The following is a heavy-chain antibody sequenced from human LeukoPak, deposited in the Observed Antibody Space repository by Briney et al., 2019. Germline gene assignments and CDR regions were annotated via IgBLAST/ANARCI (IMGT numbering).Heavy chain of an antibody. CDR3: AKRLARLQAYFDY. V-gene: IGHV3-23*01. CDR2: ISGSGGST. CDR1: GFTFSSYA. D-gene: IGHD4-11*01. Sequence: GGSLRLSCAASGFTFSSYATSWVRQAPGKGLEWVSAISGSGGSTYHADSVKGRFTISRDNSKNTLYLQMNSLRAEDTAVYYCAKRLARLQAYFDYWGQGTLVTVSS. J-gene: IGHJ4*02.